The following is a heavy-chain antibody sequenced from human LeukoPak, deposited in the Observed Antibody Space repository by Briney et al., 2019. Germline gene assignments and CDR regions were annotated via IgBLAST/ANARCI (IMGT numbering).Heavy chain of an antibody. D-gene: IGHD6-19*01. J-gene: IGHJ4*02. CDR3: ARVHSAGSLFYFDY. CDR2: ISSSGSDI. CDR1: GFTFSSYR. V-gene: IGHV3-21*01. Sequence: PGGSLRLSCAASGFTFSSYRMNWVRQAPGKGLEWVSFISSSGSDIFYADSVKGRFTISGDNAKSSAYLQMNSLRAEDTAVYYCARVHSAGSLFYFDYWGQGILVTVSS.